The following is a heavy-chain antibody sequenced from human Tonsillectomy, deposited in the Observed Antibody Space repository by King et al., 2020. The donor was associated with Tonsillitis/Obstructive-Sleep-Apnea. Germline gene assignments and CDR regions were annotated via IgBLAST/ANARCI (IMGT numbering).Heavy chain of an antibody. CDR3: TTGREL. V-gene: IGHV3-15*01. D-gene: IGHD1-26*01. J-gene: IGHJ4*02. CDR1: GFTFSNAW. CDR2: IKSKTEGGTT. Sequence: VQLVESGGGLVKPGGSLRLSWAASGFTFSNAWMSWVRQAPGKGLEWVGRIKSKTEGGTTDYAAPVKGRFTILRDDSKNTLYLQMNSLKTEDTAVYYCTTGRELWGQGTLVTVSS.